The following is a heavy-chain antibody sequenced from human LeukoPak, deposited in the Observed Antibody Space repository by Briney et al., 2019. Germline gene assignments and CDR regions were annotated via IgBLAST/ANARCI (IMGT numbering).Heavy chain of an antibody. CDR2: IHHSGST. J-gene: IGHJ4*02. V-gene: IGHV4-34*01. D-gene: IGHD5-18*01. CDR1: RGSFSGSF. CDR3: ARGGYSYGSKSYYFDY. Sequence: SETLSLTCAVYRGSFSGSFRTWIRQPPGRGPEWIGEIHHSGSTNYNPSLKSRVTISVDTSKNQFSLKLSSVTAADTAVYYCARGGYSYGSKSYYFDYWGQGTLVTVSS.